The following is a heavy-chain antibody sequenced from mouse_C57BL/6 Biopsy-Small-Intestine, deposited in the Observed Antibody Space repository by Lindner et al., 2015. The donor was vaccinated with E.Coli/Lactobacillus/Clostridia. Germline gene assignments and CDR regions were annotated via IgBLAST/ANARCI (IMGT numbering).Heavy chain of an antibody. CDR1: GITFTNYA. V-gene: IGHV1-81*01. Sequence: SVKVSCKATGITFTNYAISWVRQAPGQGLEWMGEIIPVLGIANYPQRFQGRVTITADKSTITADKSTTTAYMELSSLTSDDTAVYYCARVSAYSDYALDVWGQGTTVTVSS. J-gene: IGHJ1*01. CDR3: ARVSAYSDYALDV. D-gene: IGHD6-5*01. CDR2: IIPVLGIA.